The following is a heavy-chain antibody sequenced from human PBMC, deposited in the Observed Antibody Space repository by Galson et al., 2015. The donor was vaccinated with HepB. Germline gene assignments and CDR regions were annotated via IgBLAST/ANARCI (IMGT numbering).Heavy chain of an antibody. J-gene: IGHJ4*02. D-gene: IGHD3-22*01. CDR1: GFTFSDYY. Sequence: SLRLSCASSGFTFSDYYMSWIRRAPGKGREWVSYISTSGYYTNNAGSVKGRFTISRANAKNSLYLQMNSLRAEDAAVFYCARVIRNDYYDGNGYADYWGQGTLVTVSS. CDR3: ARVIRNDYYDGNGYADY. CDR2: ISTSGYYT. V-gene: IGHV3-11*05.